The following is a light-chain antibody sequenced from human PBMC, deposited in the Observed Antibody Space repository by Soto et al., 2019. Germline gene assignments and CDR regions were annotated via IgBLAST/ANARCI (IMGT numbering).Light chain of an antibody. CDR3: SSFAGGGNPVL. CDR2: EVT. J-gene: IGLJ2*01. V-gene: IGLV2-8*01. CDR1: SSDVGGYNY. Sequence: QSALTQPPSASGSLGQSVTISCTGTSSDVGGYNYVSWHQQHPGKAPNVMIYEVTKRPPGVPDRFSGSKSGNTASLTVSGLQADEEADYYCSSFAGGGNPVLLGGGTKLTVL.